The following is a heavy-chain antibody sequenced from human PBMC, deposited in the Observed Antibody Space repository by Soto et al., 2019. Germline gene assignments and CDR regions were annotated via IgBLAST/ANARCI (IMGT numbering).Heavy chain of an antibody. CDR2: LYSGGDT. V-gene: IGHV3-66*01. Sequence: EEQLVESGGGLVQPGGSLRLSCAASGFTVSSNYMSWVRQAPGKGLKWVSTLYSGGDTYYGDSVKGRFPISRDNSKNTLYLQMNSLRGEDTAVYYCARDRSPFDLWGRGTLVTVSS. CDR3: ARDRSPFDL. CDR1: GFTVSSNY. J-gene: IGHJ2*01.